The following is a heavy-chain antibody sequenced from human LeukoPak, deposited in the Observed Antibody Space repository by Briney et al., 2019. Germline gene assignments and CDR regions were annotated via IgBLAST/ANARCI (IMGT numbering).Heavy chain of an antibody. CDR2: ISSSGGST. D-gene: IGHD4-23*01. CDR1: GFIYNIYA. Sequence: PGGSLRLSCAASGFIYNIYAMSWVRQAPGKGLEWVSGISSSGGSTDYADSVEGRFTISRDNSKRTLYLQMSSLRAEDTAVYYCAKGGAYGANSFFDYWGQGTLVTVSS. V-gene: IGHV3-23*01. CDR3: AKGGAYGANSFFDY. J-gene: IGHJ4*02.